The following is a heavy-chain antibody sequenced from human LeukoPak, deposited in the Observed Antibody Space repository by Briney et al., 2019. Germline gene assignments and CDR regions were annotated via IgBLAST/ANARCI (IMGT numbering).Heavy chain of an antibody. CDR2: IKRETDGGTI. CDR3: TRTLKGGYFDY. V-gene: IGHV3-15*01. J-gene: IGHJ4*02. D-gene: IGHD2-8*01. CDR1: GFTLNNAW. Sequence: GGSLRLSCAASGFTLNNAWMSWVRQAPGKGLEWLGRIKRETDGGTIDYAAPVKGRFAISRDDSENTLYLQMNSLKTEDTAVYYCTRTLKGGYFDYWGQGTLVTVSS.